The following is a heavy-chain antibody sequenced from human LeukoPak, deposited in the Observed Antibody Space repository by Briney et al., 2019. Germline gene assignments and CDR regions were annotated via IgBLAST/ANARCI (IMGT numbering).Heavy chain of an antibody. D-gene: IGHD3-22*01. V-gene: IGHV3-23*01. Sequence: PGGSLRLSCAASGFTFSSYSMNWVRQAPGKGLEWVSAISGSGGSTYYADSVKGRFTISRDNSKNTLYLQMNSLRAEDTAVYYCAKDQVYDSSGYYYFDYWGQGTLVTVSS. CDR1: GFTFSSYS. CDR3: AKDQVYDSSGYYYFDY. J-gene: IGHJ4*02. CDR2: ISGSGGST.